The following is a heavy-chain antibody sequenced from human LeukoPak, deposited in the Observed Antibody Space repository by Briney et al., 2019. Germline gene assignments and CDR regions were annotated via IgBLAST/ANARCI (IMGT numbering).Heavy chain of an antibody. D-gene: IGHD6-13*01. CDR3: ARRKQQLAFDY. V-gene: IGHV4-39*01. CDR1: GGSISSSSYY. Sequence: SETLSLTCTVSGGSISSSSYYWGWIRQPPGKGVEWIGSIYYSGSTYYNPSLKSRVTISVDTSNNPFSLKLSSVTAADTAVYYCARRKQQLAFDYWGQGTLVTVSS. J-gene: IGHJ4*02. CDR2: IYYSGST.